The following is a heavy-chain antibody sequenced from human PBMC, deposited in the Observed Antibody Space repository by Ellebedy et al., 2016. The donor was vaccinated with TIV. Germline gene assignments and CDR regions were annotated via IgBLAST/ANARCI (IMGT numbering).Heavy chain of an antibody. CDR1: GFTFSSYA. J-gene: IGHJ4*02. Sequence: PGGSLRLSCAASGFTFSSYAMTWVRQAPGKGLEWVANIKEDGGEKYYVDSVKGRFTISRDNAKNSAYLQMSSLRVEDTAVYYCARDGLSPLWTIDYWGLGTLVTVSS. CDR2: IKEDGGEK. V-gene: IGHV3-7*01. CDR3: ARDGLSPLWTIDY. D-gene: IGHD2/OR15-2a*01.